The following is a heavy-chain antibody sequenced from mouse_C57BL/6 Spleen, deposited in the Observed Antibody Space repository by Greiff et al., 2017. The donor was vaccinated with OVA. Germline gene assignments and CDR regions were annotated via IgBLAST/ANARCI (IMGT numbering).Heavy chain of an antibody. Sequence: EVKLMESGGGLVKPGGSLKLSCAASGFTFSDYGMHWVRQAPEKGLEWVAYISSGSSTIYYADTVKGRFTISRDNAKNTLFLQMTSLRSEDTAMYYCARGLLLVMDYWGQGTSVTVSS. J-gene: IGHJ4*01. CDR1: GFTFSDYG. V-gene: IGHV5-17*01. CDR2: ISSGSSTI. CDR3: ARGLLLVMDY. D-gene: IGHD2-10*01.